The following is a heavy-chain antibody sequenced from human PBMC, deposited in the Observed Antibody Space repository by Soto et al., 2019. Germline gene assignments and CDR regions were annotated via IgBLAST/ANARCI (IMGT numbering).Heavy chain of an antibody. D-gene: IGHD3-10*01. Sequence: ASVKVSCKASGYTFTTYYMHWVRQAPGQGLEWMGIINPSGGSTTYAQKFQGRVTMTRDTSTSAVYMELSSLRSEDTAVYFCARSFGSGTYHDAFDIWGQGTMVTVSS. J-gene: IGHJ3*02. CDR1: GYTFTTYY. CDR2: INPSGGST. V-gene: IGHV1-46*01. CDR3: ARSFGSGTYHDAFDI.